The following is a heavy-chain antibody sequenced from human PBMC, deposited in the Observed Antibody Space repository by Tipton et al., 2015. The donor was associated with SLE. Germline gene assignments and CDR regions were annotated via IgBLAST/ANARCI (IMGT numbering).Heavy chain of an antibody. V-gene: IGHV3-48*01. CDR1: GFTFISYS. J-gene: IGHJ3*02. CDR3: ARRGYSYGSEAFDI. D-gene: IGHD5-18*01. CDR2: ISSSSSTI. Sequence: SLRLSCAASGFTFISYSMNWVRLAPGKGLEWVSYISSSSSTIYYADSVKGRFTISRDNAKNSLYLQMNSLRAEDTAVYYCARRGYSYGSEAFDIWGQGTMVTVSS.